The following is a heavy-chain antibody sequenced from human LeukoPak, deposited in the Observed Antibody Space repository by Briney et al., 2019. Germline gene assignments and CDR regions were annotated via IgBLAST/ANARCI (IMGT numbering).Heavy chain of an antibody. CDR1: GGSISSSSYY. CDR3: ARVRCSGGSCPYYYYYYYMDV. J-gene: IGHJ6*03. V-gene: IGHV4-39*07. Sequence: SETLSLTCTVSGGSISSSSYYWAWLRQPPGTGLEWIGSIHYSGSTYYNPSLQSRVTISIDTSKNQFSLKLRFVTAADTAVYYCARVRCSGGSCPYYYYYYYMDVWGKGTTVTVSS. CDR2: IHYSGST. D-gene: IGHD2-15*01.